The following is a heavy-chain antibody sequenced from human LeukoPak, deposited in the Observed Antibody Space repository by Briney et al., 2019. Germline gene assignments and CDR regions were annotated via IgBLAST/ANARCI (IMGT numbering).Heavy chain of an antibody. V-gene: IGHV4-4*02. CDR2: IYHSGST. Sequence: SGTLSLTCAVSGGSISSSNWWSWVRQPPGKGLEWIGEIYHSGSTNYNPSLKSRVTISVDKSKNQFSLKLSSVTAADTAVYYCARDMVYSSSPDAFDIWGQGTMVTVSS. CDR3: ARDMVYSSSPDAFDI. CDR1: GGSISSSNW. D-gene: IGHD6-13*01. J-gene: IGHJ3*02.